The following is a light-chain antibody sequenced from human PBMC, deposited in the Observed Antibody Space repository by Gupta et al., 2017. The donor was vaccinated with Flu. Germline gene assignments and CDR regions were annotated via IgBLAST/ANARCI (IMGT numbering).Light chain of an antibody. CDR3: QQNNSCWT. Sequence: DIQMTQSPSTLSASVGDRVTITCRASQSISSWLAWYQPKPGKAHKLLIYKASGLESGVPSRFSGSGSGSEFTLTIHILHPYDSATYYWQQNNSCWTFGQGTKVEI. CDR2: KAS. V-gene: IGKV1-5*03. CDR1: QSISSW. J-gene: IGKJ1*01.